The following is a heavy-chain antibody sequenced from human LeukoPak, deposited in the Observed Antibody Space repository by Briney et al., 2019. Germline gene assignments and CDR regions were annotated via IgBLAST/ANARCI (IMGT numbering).Heavy chain of an antibody. D-gene: IGHD5-18*01. CDR3: AHSPVDVDTAIWPHAIRNWFDP. CDR1: GFSLSTSGVG. V-gene: IGHV2-5*02. Sequence: SGPTLVNPTQTLTLTCTFSGFSLSTSGVGVGWIRQPPGKALEWLALIYWDDDKRYSPSLKSRLTITKDTSKNQVVLTMTNMDPVDTATYYCAHSPVDVDTAIWPHAIRNWFDPWGQGTLVTVSS. J-gene: IGHJ5*02. CDR2: IYWDDDK.